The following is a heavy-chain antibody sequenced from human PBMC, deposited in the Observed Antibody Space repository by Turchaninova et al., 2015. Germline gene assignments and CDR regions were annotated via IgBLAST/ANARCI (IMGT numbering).Heavy chain of an antibody. J-gene: IGHJ5*02. V-gene: IGHV1-3*05. CDR2: INAGNGNT. Sequence: VQLVQSGAEEKKPGASVKVSDKAAGYTCTRYARQWLRQAPGQRLEWMGWINAGNGNTKYSQKFQGRVTITRDTSASTAYMELSSLRSEDTAVYYCVRQLMVRGVENWFDPWGQGTLVTVSS. CDR3: VRQLMVRGVENWFDP. CDR1: GYTCTRYA. D-gene: IGHD3-10*01.